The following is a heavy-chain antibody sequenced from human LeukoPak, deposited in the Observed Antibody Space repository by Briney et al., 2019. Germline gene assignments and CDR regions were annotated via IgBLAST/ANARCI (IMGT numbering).Heavy chain of an antibody. CDR3: ARAAYGDYRYYYFYLDV. Sequence: SETLTLTCTVSGGSINSYYWSWIRQPAGKGLEWTGRIYTSGSSNYNPSLKSRVTMSVDTSKNQFSLRLTSVTAADTAVYYCARAAYGDYRYYYFYLDVWGKGTTVSVS. CDR1: GGSINSYY. CDR2: IYTSGSS. V-gene: IGHV4-4*07. D-gene: IGHD4-17*01. J-gene: IGHJ6*03.